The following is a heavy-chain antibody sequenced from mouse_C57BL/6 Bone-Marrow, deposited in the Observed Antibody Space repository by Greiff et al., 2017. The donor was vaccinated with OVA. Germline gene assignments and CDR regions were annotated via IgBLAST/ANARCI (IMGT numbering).Heavy chain of an antibody. V-gene: IGHV1-62-2*01. CDR1: GYTFTEYT. J-gene: IGHJ4*01. D-gene: IGHD2-5*01. CDR3: AIWCYSNVYYAMDY. CDR2: FYPGRGSI. Sequence: QVPLQQSGAELVKPGASVKLSCKASGYTFTEYTLHWVKQRSGQGLEWIGWFYPGRGSIKYNEKFKGKAPLTVDQSSSTAYMQLGSLTSEDSAVDYCAIWCYSNVYYAMDYWGQGTSVTVSS.